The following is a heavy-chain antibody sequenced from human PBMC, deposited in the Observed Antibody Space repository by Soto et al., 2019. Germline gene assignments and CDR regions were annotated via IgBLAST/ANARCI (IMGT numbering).Heavy chain of an antibody. CDR1: GYTFTNYD. CDR2: INPNTGNT. Sequence: ASVKVSCKASGYTFTNYDINWVRQTTGQGLEWMGWINPNTGNTGCAQTFQGRVTMTRNTSITTAYMELSSLTSEDTAVYYCARTYSSSSSYFYYYKDVGGKGTTVTVSS. V-gene: IGHV1-8*01. CDR3: ARTYSSSSSYFYYYKDV. J-gene: IGHJ6*03. D-gene: IGHD6-6*01.